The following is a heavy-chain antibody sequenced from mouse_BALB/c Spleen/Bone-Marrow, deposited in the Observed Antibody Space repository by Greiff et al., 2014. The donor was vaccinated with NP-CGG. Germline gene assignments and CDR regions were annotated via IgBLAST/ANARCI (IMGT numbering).Heavy chain of an antibody. CDR1: GYAFTNYL. Sequence: VHLVESGAELVRPGTSVKVSCKASGYAFTNYLIEWIKKRPGQGLEWIGVINPGSGGTNYNEKFKGKATLTADKSSSTAYMQLSSLTSDDSAVYFCARGDLYYGNLYAMDYWGQGTSVTVSS. CDR2: INPGSGGT. D-gene: IGHD2-1*01. CDR3: ARGDLYYGNLYAMDY. V-gene: IGHV1-54*01. J-gene: IGHJ4*01.